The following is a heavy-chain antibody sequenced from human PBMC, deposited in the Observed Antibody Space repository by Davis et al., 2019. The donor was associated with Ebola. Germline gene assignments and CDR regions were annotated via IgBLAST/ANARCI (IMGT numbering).Heavy chain of an antibody. V-gene: IGHV3-11*01. CDR3: ARVYYYGSGENGMDV. CDR2: ISSSGSTI. CDR1: GFTFSDYY. J-gene: IGHJ6*02. Sequence: PGGSLRLSCAASGFTFSDYYMSWIRQAPGKGLEWVSYISSSGSTIYYADSVKGRFAISRDNAKNSLYLQMNSLRAEDTAVYYCARVYYYGSGENGMDVWGQGTTVTVSS. D-gene: IGHD3-10*01.